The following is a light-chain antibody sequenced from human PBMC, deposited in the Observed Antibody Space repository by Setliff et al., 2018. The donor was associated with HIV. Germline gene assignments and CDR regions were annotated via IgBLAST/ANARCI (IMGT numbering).Light chain of an antibody. J-gene: IGLJ1*01. V-gene: IGLV2-18*02. Sequence: QSALTQPPSVSGSPGQSVTISCTGTSSDVGSYNHVSWYQQPPGTVPKLMIYEVSNRPSGVPDRFSGSKSGNTASLTISGLQPDDEADYYCSSYTSSSTYVFGTGTKVTVL. CDR3: SSYTSSSTYV. CDR1: SSDVGSYNH. CDR2: EVS.